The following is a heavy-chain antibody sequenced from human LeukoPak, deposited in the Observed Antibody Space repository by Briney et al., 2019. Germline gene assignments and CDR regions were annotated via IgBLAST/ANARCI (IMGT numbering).Heavy chain of an antibody. Sequence: PSETLSLTCTVSGGSISSSSYYWGWIRQPPGKGLEWIGRIYYSGSTYYNPSLKSRVTISVDTSKNQFSLKLSSVTAADTAVYYCARDSYYDFWSGPNLFDYWGQGTLVTVSS. CDR1: GGSISSSSYY. J-gene: IGHJ4*02. V-gene: IGHV4-39*07. D-gene: IGHD3-3*01. CDR3: ARDSYYDFWSGPNLFDY. CDR2: IYYSGST.